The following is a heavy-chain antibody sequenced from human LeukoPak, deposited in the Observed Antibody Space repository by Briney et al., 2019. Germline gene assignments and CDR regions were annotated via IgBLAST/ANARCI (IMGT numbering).Heavy chain of an antibody. CDR2: INPKSGGT. D-gene: IGHD5-12*01. CDR3: ARHGDSYDSPYDY. J-gene: IGHJ4*02. Sequence: ASVKVSCKASGSSFTGHYMHWVRQAPGQGLEWMGWINPKSGGTNYAQKFQGRVTMTRDTSISTAYTDMSSLRSDDTAVYYCARHGDSYDSPYDYWGQGTLVTVSS. V-gene: IGHV1-2*02. CDR1: GSSFTGHY.